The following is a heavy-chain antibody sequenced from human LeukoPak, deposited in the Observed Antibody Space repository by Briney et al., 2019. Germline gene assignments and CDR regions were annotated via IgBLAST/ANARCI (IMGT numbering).Heavy chain of an antibody. V-gene: IGHV1-8*01. J-gene: IGHJ6*02. Sequence: ASVKVSCKASGYTFTSYDINWVRQATGQGLEWMGWMNPNSGNTGYAQKFQGRVTMTRNTSISTAYMELSSLRSEDTAVYYCAREGRYTSGAYYYYYGMDVWGQGTTVTVS. CDR2: MNPNSGNT. D-gene: IGHD6-25*01. CDR1: GYTFTSYD. CDR3: AREGRYTSGAYYYYYGMDV.